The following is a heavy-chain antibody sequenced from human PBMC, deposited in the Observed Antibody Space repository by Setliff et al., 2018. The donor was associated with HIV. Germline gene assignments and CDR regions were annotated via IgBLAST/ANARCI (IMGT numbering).Heavy chain of an antibody. CDR3: ARVYVANIAAAGPYFDY. V-gene: IGHV3-11*04. CDR2: ITSRSVST. CDR1: GFIFSDLY. D-gene: IGHD6-13*01. Sequence: GGSLRLSCAASGFIFSDLYMSWIRQAPGKGLEWVSSITSRSVSTYYADSVKGRFTISRDNANDSLYLQMNTLRAEDTAVYYCARVYVANIAAAGPYFDYWGQGTLVTVSS. J-gene: IGHJ4*02.